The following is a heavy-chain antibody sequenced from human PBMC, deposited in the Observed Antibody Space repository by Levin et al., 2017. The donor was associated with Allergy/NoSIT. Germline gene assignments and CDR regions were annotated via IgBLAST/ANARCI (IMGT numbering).Heavy chain of an antibody. D-gene: IGHD5-18*01. V-gene: IGHV4-30-2*01. CDR2: IYLSGST. J-gene: IGHJ4*02. CDR3: ARVAGYSYGYYFDY. Sequence: SETLSLTCAVSGGSISSGGYSWSWIRQPPGKGLEWIGNIYLSGSTYYNPSLKSRVTISVDRSKNQFSLNLSAVTAADTAVYYCARVAGYSYGYYFDYWGQGTLVNVSS. CDR1: GGSISSGGYS.